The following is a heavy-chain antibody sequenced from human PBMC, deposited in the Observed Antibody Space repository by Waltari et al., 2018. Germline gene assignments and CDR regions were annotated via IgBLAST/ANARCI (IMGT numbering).Heavy chain of an antibody. CDR2: IKRDASEK. V-gene: IGHV3-7*04. J-gene: IGHJ4*02. Sequence: QLVESGGGLVQPGGSLRLSCRASGFSFSSSWMTWVRQAPGKGLGWVANIKRDASEKSYVGSVEGRFTISRDNAENSLYLQMNSLRVEDTAVYYSARDLMRVAGTLWGQGTLVTVSS. CDR3: ARDLMRVAGTL. CDR1: GFSFSSSW. D-gene: IGHD6-13*01.